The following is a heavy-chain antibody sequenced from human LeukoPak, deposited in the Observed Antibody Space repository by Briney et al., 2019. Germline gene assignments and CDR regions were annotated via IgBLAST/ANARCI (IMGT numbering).Heavy chain of an antibody. V-gene: IGHV4-39*07. CDR3: ARDDGGRDWSPLWA. Sequence: SVTLSLTCTVYGDSICSISYYWGWIRQPPGKGLEWIGSIYYSENTYYNQSLKSRVTISVATSNNQFSLKLSSVTAADTAADYCARDDGGRDWSPLWAWGQGTLVTVSS. CDR1: GDSICSISYY. D-gene: IGHD1-26*01. CDR2: IYYSENT. J-gene: IGHJ5*02.